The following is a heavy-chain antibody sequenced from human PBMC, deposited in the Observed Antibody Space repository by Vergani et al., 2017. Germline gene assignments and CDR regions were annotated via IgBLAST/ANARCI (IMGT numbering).Heavy chain of an antibody. CDR2: ISYDGSNK. CDR1: GFTFSSYA. D-gene: IGHD3-3*02. CDR3: ARDYPIPHFWSGYLNFDY. V-gene: IGHV3-30*01. J-gene: IGHJ4*02. Sequence: QVQLVESGGGVVQPGRSLRLSCAASGFTFSSYAMHWVRQAPGKGLEWVAVISYDGSNKYYADYVKGRFTISRDNYKNTLYLQMNSLRAEDAAVYYCARDYPIPHFWSGYLNFDYWGQGTLVTVSS.